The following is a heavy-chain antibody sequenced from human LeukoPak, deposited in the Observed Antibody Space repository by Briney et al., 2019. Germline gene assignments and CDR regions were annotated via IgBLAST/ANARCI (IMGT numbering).Heavy chain of an antibody. D-gene: IGHD3-10*01. CDR3: ARAPEILRYYYGSGSPYYYYGMDV. V-gene: IGHV1-69*05. CDR2: IIPIFGTA. Sequence: ASVKVSCKASGGTFSSYAISWVRQAPGQGLEWMGGIIPIFGTANYAQKFQGRVTITTDESTSTAYMELSSLRSEDTAVYYCARAPEILRYYYGSGSPYYYYGMDVWGQGTTVTVSS. J-gene: IGHJ6*02. CDR1: GGTFSSYA.